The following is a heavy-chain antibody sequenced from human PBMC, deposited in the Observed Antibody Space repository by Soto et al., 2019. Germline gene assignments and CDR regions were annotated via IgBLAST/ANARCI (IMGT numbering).Heavy chain of an antibody. CDR1: GGSISSYY. V-gene: IGHV4-59*08. Sequence: PSETLSLTCTVSGGSISSYYWSWIRQPPGKGLEWIGYIYYSGSTNYNPSLKSRVTISVDTSKNQFSLKLSSVTAADTAVYYCARGWYCSSTSCYDYWGQGTLVTVSS. CDR3: ARGWYCSSTSCYDY. J-gene: IGHJ4*02. D-gene: IGHD2-2*01. CDR2: IYYSGST.